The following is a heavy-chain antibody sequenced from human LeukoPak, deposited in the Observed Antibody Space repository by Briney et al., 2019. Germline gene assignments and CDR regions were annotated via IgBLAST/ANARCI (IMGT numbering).Heavy chain of an antibody. D-gene: IGHD6-6*01. CDR2: IYYSGST. Sequence: SETLSLTCTVSGGSISSYYWSWIRQPPGKGLEWIGYIYYSGSTNYNPSLKSRVTISADTSKNQFSLKLSSVTAADTAVYYCARVSSSAAGDYWGQGTLVTVSS. J-gene: IGHJ4*02. CDR1: GGSISSYY. V-gene: IGHV4-59*01. CDR3: ARVSSSAAGDY.